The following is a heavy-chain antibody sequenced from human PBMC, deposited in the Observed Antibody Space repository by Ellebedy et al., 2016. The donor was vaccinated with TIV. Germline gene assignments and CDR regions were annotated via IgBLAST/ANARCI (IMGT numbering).Heavy chain of an antibody. CDR3: ARNLRYSSSHRWFNP. Sequence: SETLSLTXTVSGGSISSGGYYWSWIRQHPGKGLEWIGYIYYSGSTYYNPSLKSRVTISVDTSKNQFSLKLSSVTAADTAVYYCARNLRYSSSHRWFNPWGQGTLVTVSS. D-gene: IGHD6-6*01. V-gene: IGHV4-31*03. CDR2: IYYSGST. J-gene: IGHJ5*02. CDR1: GGSISSGGYY.